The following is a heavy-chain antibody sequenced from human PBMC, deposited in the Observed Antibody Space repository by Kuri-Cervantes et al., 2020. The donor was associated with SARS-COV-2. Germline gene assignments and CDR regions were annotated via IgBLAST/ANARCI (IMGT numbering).Heavy chain of an antibody. Sequence: GGSLRLSCAASGFSFSNYGMHWVRQAPGKGLEWVASISYEGSNKHYADPVKDRFTISRDYSRDTLYLQMNSLRAEDTAVYYCAKGWGSGGADYWGQGTLVTVSS. J-gene: IGHJ4*02. V-gene: IGHV3-30*18. CDR2: ISYEGSNK. CDR3: AKGWGSGGADY. CDR1: GFSFSNYG. D-gene: IGHD3-16*01.